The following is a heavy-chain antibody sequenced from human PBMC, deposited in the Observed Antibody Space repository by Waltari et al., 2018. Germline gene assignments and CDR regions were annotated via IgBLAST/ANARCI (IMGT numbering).Heavy chain of an antibody. CDR3: ARGGRIAASLGANHYYGMDV. V-gene: IGHV4-59*12. CDR2: IYYSGST. D-gene: IGHD6-6*01. J-gene: IGHJ6*02. CDR1: GGSISSYY. Sequence: QVQLQESGPGLVKPSETLSLTCTVSGGSISSYYWSWIRQPPGKGLEWIGYIYYSGSTNYHPSLKSRVTISVDTSKNQFSRQLNSVTPEDTAVYYCARGGRIAASLGANHYYGMDVWGQGTTVTVSS.